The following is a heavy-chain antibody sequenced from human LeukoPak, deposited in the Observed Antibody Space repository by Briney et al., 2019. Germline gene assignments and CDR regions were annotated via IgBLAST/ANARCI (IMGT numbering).Heavy chain of an antibody. D-gene: IGHD5-12*01. CDR1: GGSISSTSYY. CDR3: ARRGYRGYDPNWFDP. J-gene: IGHJ5*02. CDR2: IYYSGST. V-gene: IGHV4-39*01. Sequence: PSETLSLTCTVSGGSISSTSYYWGWIRQPPGKGLEWIGSIYYSGSTYYNASLKSRVTISVDTSKNQFPLKLSSVTAADTAVYYCARRGYRGYDPNWFDPWGQGILVTVSS.